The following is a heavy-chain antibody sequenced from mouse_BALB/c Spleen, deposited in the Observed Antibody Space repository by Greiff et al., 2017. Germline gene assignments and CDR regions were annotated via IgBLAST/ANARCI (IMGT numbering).Heavy chain of an antibody. Sequence: EVQGVESGGGLVKPGGSLKLSCAASGFAFSSYTMSWVRQTPEKRLEWVATISSGGSYTYYPDSVKGRFTISRDNAKNTLYLQMSSLKSEDTAMYYCTRDREWPAWFAYWGQGTLVTVSA. D-gene: IGHD3-3*01. V-gene: IGHV5-6-4*01. CDR2: ISSGGSYT. CDR3: TRDREWPAWFAY. CDR1: GFAFSSYT. J-gene: IGHJ3*01.